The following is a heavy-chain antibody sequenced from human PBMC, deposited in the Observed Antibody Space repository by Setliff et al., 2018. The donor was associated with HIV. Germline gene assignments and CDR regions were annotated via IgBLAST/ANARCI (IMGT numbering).Heavy chain of an antibody. CDR3: VKDSLPGGCDM. J-gene: IGHJ3*02. CDR2: IKWNGGTM. D-gene: IGHD2-2*01. Sequence: GGSLRLSCVASGFTFDDYAMHWVRQAPGKGLEWVSGIKWNGGTMIYADSVKGRFTISRDHAKNSLFLQMNSLRAEDTALYYCVKDSLPGGCDMWGQGSMVTVSS. V-gene: IGHV3-9*01. CDR1: GFTFDDYA.